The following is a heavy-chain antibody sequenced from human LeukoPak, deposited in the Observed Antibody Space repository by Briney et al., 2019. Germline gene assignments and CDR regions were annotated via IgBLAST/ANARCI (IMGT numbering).Heavy chain of an antibody. D-gene: IGHD6-19*01. CDR2: IGGGDT. J-gene: IGHJ5*02. CDR1: GFTFSSYA. CDR3: AKDAVTMNGLYDWFDA. Sequence: PGGSLRLSCATSGFTFSSYAMSWFRQAPGKGLEWVSTIGGGDTYYADSVKGRFTISRDDSKSTLYLQMNSLRAADTAIYYCAKDAVTMNGLYDWFDAWGQGTLVTVSS. V-gene: IGHV3-23*03.